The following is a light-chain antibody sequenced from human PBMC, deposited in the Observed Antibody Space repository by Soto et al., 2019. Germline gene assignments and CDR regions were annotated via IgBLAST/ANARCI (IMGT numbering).Light chain of an antibody. CDR1: QSVTSN. CDR2: GVS. J-gene: IGKJ4*01. CDR3: QQYSQWPLT. V-gene: IGKV3-15*01. Sequence: EIVMTQPPATLSVSPGERATLSCRASQSVTSNLAWYQQKPGQAPTLLMYGVSTRATGIPARFGGSGSATEFTLTISSLQSEDFAVYYCQQYSQWPLTFGGGTKVDIK.